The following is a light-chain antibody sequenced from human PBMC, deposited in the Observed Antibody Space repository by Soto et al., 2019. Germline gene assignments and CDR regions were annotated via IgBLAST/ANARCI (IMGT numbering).Light chain of an antibody. Sequence: DTQMTQSPPTVSASVRDGITVTVRASQCIRSLLAWYQQKPGKAPKVLIYDASSLGSGVPSRFSGSGSGTEFTLTISSLQPDDFATYFCQQYHTYSTFGQGTRLEIK. CDR3: QQYHTYST. J-gene: IGKJ5*01. V-gene: IGKV1-5*01. CDR1: QCIRSL. CDR2: DAS.